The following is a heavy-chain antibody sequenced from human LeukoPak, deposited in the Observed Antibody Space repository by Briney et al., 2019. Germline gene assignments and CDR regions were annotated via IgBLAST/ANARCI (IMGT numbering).Heavy chain of an antibody. CDR3: ARDHDGSGRYGMDV. Sequence: GGSLRLSCAASGFTFSRYSMNWVRQAPGKGLEWVSSISDGSSYIYYADSVKGRFTTSRDNAKNSLYLHMNSLRADDTAVYYCARDHDGSGRYGMDVWGQGTTVTVSS. J-gene: IGHJ6*02. V-gene: IGHV3-21*01. D-gene: IGHD3-10*01. CDR1: GFTFSRYS. CDR2: ISDGSSYI.